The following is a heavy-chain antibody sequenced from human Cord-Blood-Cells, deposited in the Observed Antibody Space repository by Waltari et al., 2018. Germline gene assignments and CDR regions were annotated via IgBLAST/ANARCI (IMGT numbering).Heavy chain of an antibody. CDR2: MNPNSGNT. D-gene: IGHD6-13*01. CDR1: GYTFPSYD. Sequence: QVQLVQSGAEVKTPGASVKVSCKASGYTFPSYDINWVRQDTGQGLEWMGWMNPNSGNTGYAQKFQGRVTMTRNTSISTAYMELGSLRSEDTAVYYCARARRGGYSSSWNWFDPWGQGTLVTVSS. J-gene: IGHJ5*02. V-gene: IGHV1-8*01. CDR3: ARARRGGYSSSWNWFDP.